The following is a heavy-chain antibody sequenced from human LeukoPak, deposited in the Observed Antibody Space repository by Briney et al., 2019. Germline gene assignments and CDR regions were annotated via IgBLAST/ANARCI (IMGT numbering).Heavy chain of an antibody. V-gene: IGHV1-8*01. J-gene: IGHJ4*02. CDR2: MNPNSGNT. D-gene: IGHD4-17*01. CDR3: AKNPDYGDFYVVDY. CDR1: GYTFTSYD. Sequence: GASVKVSCKASGYTFTSYDINWVRQATGQGLEWMGWMNPNSGNTGYAQKFQGRVTMTRNTSISTAYMELSSLRAEDTAVYYCAKNPDYGDFYVVDYWGQGTLVTVSS.